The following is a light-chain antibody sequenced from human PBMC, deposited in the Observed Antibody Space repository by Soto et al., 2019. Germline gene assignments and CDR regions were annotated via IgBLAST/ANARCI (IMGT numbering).Light chain of an antibody. J-gene: IGLJ1*01. Sequence: QSVLTQPASVSGSPGQSITISCTGTSSDVGGYNYVSWYQQHPDKAPKLMIYEVNNRPSGVSTRFSGSKSGNTASLTISGLQAEDEADYYCTSFTSSSTYVFGTGTQLTVL. CDR1: SSDVGGYNY. CDR3: TSFTSSSTYV. V-gene: IGLV2-14*01. CDR2: EVN.